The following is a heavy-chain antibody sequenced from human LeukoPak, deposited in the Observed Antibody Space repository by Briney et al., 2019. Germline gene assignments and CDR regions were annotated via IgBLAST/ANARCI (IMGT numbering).Heavy chain of an antibody. V-gene: IGHV1-18*04. D-gene: IGHD4-11*01. CDR3: ARDIWGVTKPLDYYYYMDV. Sequence: ASVKVSCKASGYTFTYRYLHWVRQAPGQGLEWMGWISAYNGNTNYAQKLQGRVTMTTDTSTSTAYMELRSLRSDDTAVYYCARDIWGVTKPLDYYYYMDVWGKGTTVTVSS. J-gene: IGHJ6*03. CDR1: GYTFTYRY. CDR2: ISAYNGNT.